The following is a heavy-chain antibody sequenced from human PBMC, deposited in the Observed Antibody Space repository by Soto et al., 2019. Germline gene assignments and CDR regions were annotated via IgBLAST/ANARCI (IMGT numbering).Heavy chain of an antibody. CDR2: IYYSGGT. CDR1: GGSISSGVDY. J-gene: IGHJ6*02. Sequence: SETLSLTCTVSGGSISSGVDYWIWIRQHPGKVLEWIGYIYYSGGTYYNPSLKSRVTISVDTSKNQFSLKLSSVTAADTAVYYCARDRYSGFRQTAIYGMDVWGQGTTVTVSS. V-gene: IGHV4-31*03. D-gene: IGHD5-12*01. CDR3: ARDRYSGFRQTAIYGMDV.